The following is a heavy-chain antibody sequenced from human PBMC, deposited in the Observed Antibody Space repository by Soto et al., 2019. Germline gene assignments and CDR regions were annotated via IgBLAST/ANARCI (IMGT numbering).Heavy chain of an antibody. CDR3: ARGRPLYGSGSYYNAAAGFEL. V-gene: IGHV4-34*01. J-gene: IGHJ5*02. Sequence: PSETLSLTCAVYGGSFSGYYWSWIRQPPGKGLEWIGEINHSGSTKYNPSLKSRVTISVDTSKNQFSLKLSSVTAADTAVYYCARGRPLYGSGSYYNAAAGFELWGKGTQVTVS. D-gene: IGHD3-10*01. CDR1: GGSFSGYY. CDR2: INHSGST.